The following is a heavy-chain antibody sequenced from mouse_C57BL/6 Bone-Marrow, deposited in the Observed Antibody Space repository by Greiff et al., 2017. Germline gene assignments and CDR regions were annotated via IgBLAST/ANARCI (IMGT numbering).Heavy chain of an antibody. J-gene: IGHJ4*01. CDR2: ISSGGDYI. D-gene: IGHD2-14*01. V-gene: IGHV5S21*01. CDR1: GFTFSSYA. Sequence: EVKVVESGEGLVKPGGSLKLSCAASGFTFSSYAMSWVRQTPGKGLEWVAYISSGGDYIYYADTVKGRFTISRDNARNTLYLEMSSLKSEDTAMYYCTRRYVHYALDYWGQGTSVTVSS. CDR3: TRRYVHYALDY.